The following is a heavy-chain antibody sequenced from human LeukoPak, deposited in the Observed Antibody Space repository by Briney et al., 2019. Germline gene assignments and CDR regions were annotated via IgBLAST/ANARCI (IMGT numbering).Heavy chain of an antibody. V-gene: IGHV3-20*04. CDR1: GFTFDDYG. CDR3: AREGNYYDSSGYQDY. J-gene: IGHJ4*02. CDR2: INWNGGST. D-gene: IGHD3-22*01. Sequence: PGGSLRLSCAASGFTFDDYGMSWVRQAPGKGLEWVSGINWNGGSTGYADSVKGRFTISRDNAKNSLYLQMNSLRAEDTALYYCAREGNYYDSSGYQDYWGQGTLVTVSS.